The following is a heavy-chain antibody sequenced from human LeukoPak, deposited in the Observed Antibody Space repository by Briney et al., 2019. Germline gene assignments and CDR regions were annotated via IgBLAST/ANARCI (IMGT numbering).Heavy chain of an antibody. CDR2: FIPFFGSS. V-gene: IGHV1-69*06. J-gene: IGHJ4*02. Sequence: SMKVSCKTSGGTFNSHAINWVRQAPGQGLEWMGRFIPFFGSSSYAQKFQGRLTITADRSTGTAYIEMGSLTSGDTAIYYCARDKGEVAGTFDSWGQGTLITVSS. D-gene: IGHD6-19*01. CDR3: ARDKGEVAGTFDS. CDR1: GGTFNSHA.